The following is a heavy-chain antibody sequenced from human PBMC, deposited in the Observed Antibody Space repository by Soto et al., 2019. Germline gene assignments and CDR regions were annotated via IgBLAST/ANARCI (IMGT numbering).Heavy chain of an antibody. CDR1: GFTFSDNW. Sequence: EVQVVESGGGLVQPGGSLRLSCAASGFTFSDNWMHWVRQPPGKGPVWVSRISGDASSTSYADSVKGRFTISRDSAKNTVYLQMASLRVEDTAVYYCTRGGTRTTYWGLFDSWGQGTLVTVSS. CDR3: TRGGTRTTYWGLFDS. D-gene: IGHD7-27*01. V-gene: IGHV3-74*01. CDR2: ISGDASST. J-gene: IGHJ4*02.